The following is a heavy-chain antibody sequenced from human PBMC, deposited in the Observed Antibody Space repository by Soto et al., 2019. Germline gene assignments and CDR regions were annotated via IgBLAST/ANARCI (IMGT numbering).Heavy chain of an antibody. J-gene: IGHJ4*02. CDR1: GGTFSSYA. Sequence: ASVKVSCKASGGTFSSYAISWVRQAPGQGLEWMGGMNPNSGNTGYAQKFQGRVTVTRNTSISTVYMELSGLRPDDTAVYYCARRKERSGPHYFDYWGQGSLVTVSS. D-gene: IGHD6-25*01. CDR2: MNPNSGNT. CDR3: ARRKERSGPHYFDY. V-gene: IGHV1-8*02.